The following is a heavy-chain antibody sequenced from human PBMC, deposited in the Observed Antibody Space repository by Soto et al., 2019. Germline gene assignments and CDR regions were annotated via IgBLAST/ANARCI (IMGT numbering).Heavy chain of an antibody. V-gene: IGHV3-23*01. CDR3: ANLEIAARMDKLG. CDR1: GFTFSSYA. CDR2: ISGSGGST. J-gene: IGHJ4*02. D-gene: IGHD6-6*01. Sequence: GGSLRLSCAASGFTFSSYAMSWVRQAPGKGLEWVSAISGSGGSTYYADSVKGRFTISRDNSKNTLYLKMNSLRAEDTSVYYCANLEIAARMDKLGWGQGTLVTVSS.